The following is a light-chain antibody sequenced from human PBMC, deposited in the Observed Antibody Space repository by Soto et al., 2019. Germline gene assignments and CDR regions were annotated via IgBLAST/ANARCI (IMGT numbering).Light chain of an antibody. J-gene: IGKJ3*01. V-gene: IGKV3-20*01. CDR3: QQYGTSPLT. Sequence: EIVLTQSPGTLSLSPGERATLSCRASQSVSSTYLAWYHQKPGQAPRLLIYGASSRATGIPDRFSGSGSGTDFTLTISGLEPEDFAVYYCQQYGTSPLTFGPGTKVDFK. CDR1: QSVSSTY. CDR2: GAS.